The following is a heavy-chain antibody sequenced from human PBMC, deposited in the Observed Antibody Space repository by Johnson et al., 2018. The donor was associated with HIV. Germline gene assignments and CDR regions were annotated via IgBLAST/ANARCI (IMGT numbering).Heavy chain of an antibody. CDR1: GFTFSTYA. D-gene: IGHD6-6*01. J-gene: IGHJ3*02. V-gene: IGHV3-30-3*01. CDR3: AKGTLYSSSSRAFYI. CDR2: ISYAGSNY. Sequence: VQLVESGGGLVQPGGSPRLSCAASGFTFSTYAMSWVRQAPGKGLEWVAIISYAGSNYSYADSVQGRFTISRDNSKNTLYLQMNSLRAEDTAVYYCAKGTLYSSSSRAFYIWGQGTMVTVSS.